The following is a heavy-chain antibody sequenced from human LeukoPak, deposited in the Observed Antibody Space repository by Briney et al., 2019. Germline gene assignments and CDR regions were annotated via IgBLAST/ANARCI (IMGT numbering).Heavy chain of an antibody. J-gene: IGHJ4*02. V-gene: IGHV4-39*01. D-gene: IGHD4-17*01. CDR1: DDSISDYY. Sequence: SETLSLTCTVSDDSISDYYRGWIRQPPGKGLEWIGSIYYSGSTYYNPSLKSRVTISVDTSKNQFSLKLSSVTAADTAVYYCAKPADYGDSGEYFDYWGQGTLVTVSS. CDR3: AKPADYGDSGEYFDY. CDR2: IYYSGST.